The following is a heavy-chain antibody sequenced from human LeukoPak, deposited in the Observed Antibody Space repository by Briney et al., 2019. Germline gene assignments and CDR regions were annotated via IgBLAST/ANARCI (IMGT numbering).Heavy chain of an antibody. V-gene: IGHV1-18*01. D-gene: IGHD6-19*01. CDR1: GYTFTSYG. CDR3: ARDLPIHGYSSGWYDWFDP. Sequence: GASVKVSCKASGYTFTSYGISWVRQAPGQGLEWMGWISAYNGNTNYAQKLQGRVTMTTDTSTSTAYMELRSLRSDDTAVYYCARDLPIHGYSSGWYDWFDPWGQGTLVTVSS. CDR2: ISAYNGNT. J-gene: IGHJ5*02.